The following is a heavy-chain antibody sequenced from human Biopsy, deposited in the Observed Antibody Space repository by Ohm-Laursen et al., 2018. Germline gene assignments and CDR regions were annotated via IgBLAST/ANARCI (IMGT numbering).Heavy chain of an antibody. CDR2: VNPVAEAT. CDR1: GYNFGNYY. Sequence: VASVKVSCKASGYNFGNYYINWVRKVPGQGLEWLGVVNPVAEATMYAQKFQDRITLTRDASTNTVYMDLTSLTSDDTAVYYCARERDPWGQGTLVTVSS. V-gene: IGHV1-46*01. J-gene: IGHJ5*02. CDR3: ARERDP.